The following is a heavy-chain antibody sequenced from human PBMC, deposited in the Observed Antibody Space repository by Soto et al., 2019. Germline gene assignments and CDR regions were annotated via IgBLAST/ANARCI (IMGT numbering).Heavy chain of an antibody. CDR1: GYTFSSYF. CDR2: ISAYNGNT. J-gene: IGHJ4*02. CDR3: ARDLPPVDY. V-gene: IGHV1-18*01. Sequence: QVQLLQSEAEVKKPGASGKVSCKASGYTFSSYFISWVRQAPGQGLEGMGWISAYNGNTNYAQNLQGRVTMTTDTSTSTAYMELRSLRSDDTAVYYCARDLPPVDYWGQGTLVTVSS.